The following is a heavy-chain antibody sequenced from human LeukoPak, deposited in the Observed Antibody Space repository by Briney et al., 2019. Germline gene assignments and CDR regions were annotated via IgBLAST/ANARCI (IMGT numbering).Heavy chain of an antibody. D-gene: IGHD1-26*01. V-gene: IGHV1-8*03. CDR2: MNPNSGNT. Sequence: GASVKVSCKASGYTFTSYDINWVRQATGQGLEWMGWMNPNSGNTGYAQKFQGRVTITRNTSISTAYMELSRLTSDDTAVYYCARAGPFYSGNYLGFWGQGTLVTVSS. CDR3: ARAGPFYSGNYLGF. CDR1: GYTFTSYD. J-gene: IGHJ4*02.